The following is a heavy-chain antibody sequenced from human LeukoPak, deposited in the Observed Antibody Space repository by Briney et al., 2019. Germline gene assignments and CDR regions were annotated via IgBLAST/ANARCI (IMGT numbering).Heavy chain of an antibody. D-gene: IGHD3-16*02. CDR3: ARAHRISWRYDLGV. CDR2: IKQDGSAV. CDR1: GFTFSSYY. J-gene: IGHJ6*02. V-gene: IGHV3-7*01. Sequence: PGGSLRLSCAASGFTFSSYYMNWVRQAPGKGLEWVADIKQDGSAVYYVDSVKGRFTISRDNAKNSLYLQMNSLSTEDTGVYYCARAHRISWRYDLGVWGQGTTVTVSS.